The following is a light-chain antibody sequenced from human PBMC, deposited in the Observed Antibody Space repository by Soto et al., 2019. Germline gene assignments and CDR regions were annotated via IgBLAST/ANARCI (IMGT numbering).Light chain of an antibody. V-gene: IGLV2-8*01. J-gene: IGLJ2*01. CDR2: DVN. Sequence: QSVLTQPPSASGSPGQSGTISCTGTSSDVGGYNYVSWYQQHPGKAPKVMIYDVNKRPSGVPDRFSGSKSGNTASLTVSGLQAEDEGDYYCSSHAGGQNVVFGGGTKLPVL. CDR1: SSDVGGYNY. CDR3: SSHAGGQNVV.